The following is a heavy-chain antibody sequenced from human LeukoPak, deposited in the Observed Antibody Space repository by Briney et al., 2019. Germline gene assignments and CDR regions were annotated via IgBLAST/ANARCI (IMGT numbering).Heavy chain of an antibody. J-gene: IGHJ3*02. CDR1: GGSISSSSYY. D-gene: IGHD1-26*01. CDR2: VFHTGST. V-gene: IGHV4-61*05. Sequence: SETLSLACTVSGGSISSSSYYWGWIRQPPGKGLEWIGYVFHTGSTNYNPSLKSRVTISVDTSKNQFSLKLSSVTAADTAVYYCAGIVGPRHDAFDIWGQGTMVTVSS. CDR3: AGIVGPRHDAFDI.